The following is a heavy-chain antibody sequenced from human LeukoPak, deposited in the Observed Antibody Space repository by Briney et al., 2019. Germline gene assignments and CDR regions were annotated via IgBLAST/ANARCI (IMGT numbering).Heavy chain of an antibody. V-gene: IGHV3-7*01. CDR1: GFTVSSNY. CDR2: IKQDGSKT. J-gene: IGHJ4*02. D-gene: IGHD2-2*01. CDR3: ARDFAMLFDY. Sequence: GGSLRLSCAASGFTVSSNYMSWVRQAPGKGLEWVANIKQDGSKTYYVDSVKGRFTISRDNAKNSLSLQMNSLRAEDTAVYYCARDFAMLFDYCGQGTLVTVSS.